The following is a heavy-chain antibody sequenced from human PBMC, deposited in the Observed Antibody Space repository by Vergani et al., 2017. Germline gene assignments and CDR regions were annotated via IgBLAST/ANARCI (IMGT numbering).Heavy chain of an antibody. CDR3: AKDILTGYCSGGSCYRDVKFDY. J-gene: IGHJ4*02. CDR2: ISGSGGST. CDR1: GFTFSSYA. V-gene: IGHV3-23*01. Sequence: EVQLLESGGGLVQPGGSLRLSCAASGFTFSSYAMSWVRQAPGKGLEWVSAISGSGGSTYYADSVKGRFTISRDNSKNTLYLQMNSLRAEDTAVYYCAKDILTGYCSGGSCYRDVKFDYWGQGTLVTVSS. D-gene: IGHD2-15*01.